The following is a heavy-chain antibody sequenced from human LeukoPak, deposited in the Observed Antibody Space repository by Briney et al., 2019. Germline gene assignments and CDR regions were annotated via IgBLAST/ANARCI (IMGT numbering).Heavy chain of an antibody. J-gene: IGHJ4*02. D-gene: IGHD1-26*01. CDR1: GYTLTEFS. CDR3: ATAQVGATTLVY. CDR2: FDPEDGET. Sequence: ASVKVSCKVSGYTLTEFSMHWVRQAPGKGLEWMGGFDPEDGETIYAQKFQGRVTMTEDTSTDTAYMELSSLRSEDTAVYYCATAQVGATTLVYWGQGTLVTVSS. V-gene: IGHV1-24*01.